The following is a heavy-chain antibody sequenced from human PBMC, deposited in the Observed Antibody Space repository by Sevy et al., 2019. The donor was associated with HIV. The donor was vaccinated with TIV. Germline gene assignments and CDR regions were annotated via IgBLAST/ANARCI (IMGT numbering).Heavy chain of an antibody. CDR2: ISYDGSNK. V-gene: IGHV3-30*18. D-gene: IGHD4-17*01. CDR1: GFTFSSYG. Sequence: GGSLRLSCAASGFTFSSYGMHWVRQVPGKGLEWVAVISYDGSNKYYADSVKGRFNISRDNAKNTLCVQMNSLRAEDTAVYYCAKGRDYRDYYYYYGMDVWGQGTTVTVSS. CDR3: AKGRDYRDYYYYYGMDV. J-gene: IGHJ6*02.